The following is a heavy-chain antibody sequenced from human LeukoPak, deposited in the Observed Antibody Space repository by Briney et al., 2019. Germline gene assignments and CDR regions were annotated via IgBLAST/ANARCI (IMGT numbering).Heavy chain of an antibody. CDR1: GGSISSYY. CDR2: IYYSGST. V-gene: IGHV4-59*01. J-gene: IGHJ4*02. D-gene: IGHD5-24*01. Sequence: SETLSLTCTVSGGSISSYYWSWIRRPPGKGLEWIGYIYYSGSTNYNPSLKSRVTISVDTSKNQFSLKLSSVTAADTAVYYCAREMATTQGGFDYWGQGTLVTVSS. CDR3: AREMATTQGGFDY.